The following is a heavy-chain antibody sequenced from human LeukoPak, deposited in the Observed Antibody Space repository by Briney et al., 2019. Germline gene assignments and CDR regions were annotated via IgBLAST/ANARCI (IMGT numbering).Heavy chain of an antibody. Sequence: PSETLSLTCTVSGYSISSGYYWGWVRQPPGKGLEWTGTIYHSGSTYYNPSLKSRVTMSVDTSKNQFSLKLSSVTAADTAVYYCARVISSGWYRTFDIWGQGTMVTVSS. D-gene: IGHD6-19*01. CDR2: IYHSGST. CDR1: GYSISSGYY. V-gene: IGHV4-38-2*02. J-gene: IGHJ3*02. CDR3: ARVISSGWYRTFDI.